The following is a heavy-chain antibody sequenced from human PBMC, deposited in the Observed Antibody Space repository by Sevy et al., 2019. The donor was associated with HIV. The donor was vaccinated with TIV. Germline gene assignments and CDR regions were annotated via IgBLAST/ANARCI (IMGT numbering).Heavy chain of an antibody. CDR2: ISYDGNYI. CDR1: GFTFPIYS. J-gene: IGHJ4*02. CDR3: ARVAVEYCTNDCYHRFDH. V-gene: IGHV3-30*04. D-gene: IGHD2-8*01. Sequence: GGSLRLSCVASGFTFPIYSVLWVRQAPGKGLEWLTLISYDGNYIYYADSVKGRFTISSDNSNNILYLQMSSLRVEDTALYFCARVAVEYCTNDCYHRFDHWGLGTLVTVSS.